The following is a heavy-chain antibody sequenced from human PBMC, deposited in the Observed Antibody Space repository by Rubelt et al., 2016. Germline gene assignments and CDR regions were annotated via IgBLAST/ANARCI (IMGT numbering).Heavy chain of an antibody. D-gene: IGHD6-13*01. V-gene: IGHV4-59*01. CDR2: IYYSGRT. CDR3: ARARKDDSSSKGDGMDV. CDR1: GGSISSYY. Sequence: QVQLQESGPGLVKPSETLSLTCTVSGGSISSYYWSWIRQPPGKGLEWIGYIYYSGRTNYNPSLRGWVTMSVDTAKNQFSLKLSCVTAADTAVYYCARARKDDSSSKGDGMDVWGQGTTVTVSS. J-gene: IGHJ6*02.